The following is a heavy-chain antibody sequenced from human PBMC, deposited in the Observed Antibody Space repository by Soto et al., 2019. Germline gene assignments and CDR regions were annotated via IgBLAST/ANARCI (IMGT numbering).Heavy chain of an antibody. D-gene: IGHD6-13*01. J-gene: IGHJ3*02. Sequence: GGSLRLSCAASGFTFSSYAMSWVRQAPGKGLEWVSAISGSGGSTYYADSVKGRFTISRDNSKNTLYLQMNSLRAEDTAVYYCAKWSSSWSTTNDAFDIWGQGTMVTVSS. CDR1: GFTFSSYA. CDR3: AKWSSSWSTTNDAFDI. V-gene: IGHV3-23*01. CDR2: ISGSGGST.